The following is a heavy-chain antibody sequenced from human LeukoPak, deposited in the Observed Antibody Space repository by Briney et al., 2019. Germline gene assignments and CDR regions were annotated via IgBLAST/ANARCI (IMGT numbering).Heavy chain of an antibody. CDR3: ARDTTNYDILTGYYSLYYFDY. Sequence: PSETLSLTCTVSGFSISSGYYWGWIRQPPGKWLEWIGNIYHSGSTYYNPSLKSRLTISIDTSKNQFSLELSYVTAADTAVYYCARDTTNYDILTGYYSLYYFDYWGQGTLVTVSS. CDR2: IYHSGST. V-gene: IGHV4-38-2*02. D-gene: IGHD3-9*01. CDR1: GFSISSGYY. J-gene: IGHJ4*02.